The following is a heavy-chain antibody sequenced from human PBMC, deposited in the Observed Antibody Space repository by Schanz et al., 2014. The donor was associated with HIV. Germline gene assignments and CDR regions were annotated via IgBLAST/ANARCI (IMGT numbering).Heavy chain of an antibody. Sequence: QVQLQQWGAGLLKSSETLSLTCAVYGATFSGYYWNWVRQTPGKGLEWIGEINHSGSTTYNPSLKSRVTISVDTSSDQFSLKLSSVTAADTAVYYCARDSTMDYFDYWGQGTLVTVSS. D-gene: IGHD6-13*01. J-gene: IGHJ4*02. CDR2: INHSGST. CDR3: ARDSTMDYFDY. CDR1: GATFSGYY. V-gene: IGHV4-34*01.